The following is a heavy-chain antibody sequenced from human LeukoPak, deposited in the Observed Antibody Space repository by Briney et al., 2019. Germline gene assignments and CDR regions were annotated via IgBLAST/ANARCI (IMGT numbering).Heavy chain of an antibody. V-gene: IGHV3-23*01. CDR3: ANDVYCSSTSCYPPHDY. Sequence: GGSLRLSCAASGFTFSSYAMSWVRQAPGKGLEWVSAISGSGGSTYYADSVKGRFTISRDNSKNTLYLQMNSLRAEDTAVYYCANDVYCSSTSCYPPHDYCGQGTLVTVSS. CDR2: ISGSGGST. D-gene: IGHD2-2*01. CDR1: GFTFSSYA. J-gene: IGHJ4*02.